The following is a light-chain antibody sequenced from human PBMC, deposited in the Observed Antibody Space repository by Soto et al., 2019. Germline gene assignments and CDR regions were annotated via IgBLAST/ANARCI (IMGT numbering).Light chain of an antibody. V-gene: IGKV1-9*01. J-gene: IGKJ4*01. Sequence: DLQLTQSPSFLSASVGDRVTITCRASQGINNYLAWYQQQPGKAPKLLIYAASTLQSGVPSRFSGSGSGTEFTLTITTLQPEDFATYYCQHHDSYPLTFGAGTKVEIK. CDR2: AAS. CDR1: QGINNY. CDR3: QHHDSYPLT.